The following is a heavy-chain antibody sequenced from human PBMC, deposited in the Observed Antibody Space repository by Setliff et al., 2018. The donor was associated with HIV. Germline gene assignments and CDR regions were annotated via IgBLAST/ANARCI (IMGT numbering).Heavy chain of an antibody. CDR2: IKSKAYGETT. D-gene: IGHD1-1*01. V-gene: IGHV3-49*04. CDR3: TPPPGTY. CDR1: GFTFGEYA. J-gene: IGHJ4*02. Sequence: GGSLRLSCTASGFTFGEYAMSWVRQAPGKGLEWVGIIKSKAYGETTEYAASVKGRFTLSRDDSKSIAYLQMNSLKTEDTGGYYCTPPPGTYWGQGTLVTVSS.